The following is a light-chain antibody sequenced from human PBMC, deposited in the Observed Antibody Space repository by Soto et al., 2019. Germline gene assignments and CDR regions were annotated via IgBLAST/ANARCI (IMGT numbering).Light chain of an antibody. V-gene: IGLV2-14*01. CDR3: SSYTNNRTWV. CDR2: EVS. Sequence: QSALTQPASVSGSPGQSITISCTGTSSDIGGYNYVSWYQQHPDKDPKLMIFEVSDRPSGVSNRFSGSKSGNTASLTISGFQAEDEADYYCSSYTNNRTWVFGGGAKLTVL. CDR1: SSDIGGYNY. J-gene: IGLJ3*02.